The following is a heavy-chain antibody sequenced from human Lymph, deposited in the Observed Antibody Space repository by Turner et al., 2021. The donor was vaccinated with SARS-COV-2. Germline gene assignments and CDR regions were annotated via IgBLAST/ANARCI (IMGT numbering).Heavy chain of an antibody. D-gene: IGHD2-2*01. CDR3: ARDSPYCSSTSCYDP. CDR1: GGTFSSYA. J-gene: IGHJ5*02. CDR2: IIPILAIA. V-gene: IGHV1-69*10. Sequence: QVQLVQSGAEVKKPGSSVMVSCKASGGTFSSYAITWVRQAPGQGLEWMGGIIPILAIANYAQKFQGRVTITADKSTSTAYMELSSLRSEDTAVYYCARDSPYCSSTSCYDPWGQGTLVTVSS.